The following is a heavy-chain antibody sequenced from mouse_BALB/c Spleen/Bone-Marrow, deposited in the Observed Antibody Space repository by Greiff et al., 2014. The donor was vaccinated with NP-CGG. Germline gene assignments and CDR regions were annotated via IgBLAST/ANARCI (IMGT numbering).Heavy chain of an antibody. CDR3: ARRLGDYSYAMDY. CDR2: IDPANGNT. V-gene: IGHV14-3*02. J-gene: IGHJ4*01. Sequence: VQLKESGAELVKPGASVKLSCTASGFNIKDTYMHWVKQRPEQGLEWIGRIDPANGNTKYDPKFQGKATITADTSSNTAYLQLSSLTSEDTAVYYCARRLGDYSYAMDYWGQGTSVTVSS. D-gene: IGHD2-13*01. CDR1: GFNIKDTY.